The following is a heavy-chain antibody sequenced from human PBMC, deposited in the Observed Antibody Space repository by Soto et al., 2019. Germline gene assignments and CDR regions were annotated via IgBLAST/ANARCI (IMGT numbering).Heavy chain of an antibody. D-gene: IGHD4-17*01. Sequence: SETQSLTCTVSGGSIRSYDWSWIRQPPGKGLEWIGYIYYSGSTNYNPSLKSRVTISVDTSKNQFSLKLSSVTAADTAVYYCARATNGDYSYYYYYMDVWGKGTTVTVSS. CDR3: ARATNGDYSYYYYYMDV. CDR2: IYYSGST. V-gene: IGHV4-59*01. J-gene: IGHJ6*03. CDR1: GGSIRSYD.